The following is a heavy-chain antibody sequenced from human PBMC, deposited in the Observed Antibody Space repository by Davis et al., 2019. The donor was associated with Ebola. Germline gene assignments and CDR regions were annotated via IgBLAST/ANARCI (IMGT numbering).Heavy chain of an antibody. D-gene: IGHD3-3*01. CDR2: IKSKTDGGTT. J-gene: IGHJ6*02. V-gene: IGHV3-15*01. CDR1: GFTFSNAW. Sequence: PGGSLRLSCAASGFTFSNAWMSWVRQAPGKGLEWVGRIKSKTDGGTTDYAAPVKGRFTISRDDSKNTLYLQMNSLKTEDTAVYYCTTVGSTTIFGVVIIDYYYGMDVWGQGTTVTVSS. CDR3: TTVGSTTIFGVVIIDYYYGMDV.